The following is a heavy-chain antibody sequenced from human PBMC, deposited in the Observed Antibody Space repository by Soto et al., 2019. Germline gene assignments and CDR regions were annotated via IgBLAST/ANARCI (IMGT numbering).Heavy chain of an antibody. CDR1: GGSISSGGYY. V-gene: IGHV4-31*03. CDR3: ARGSYPYNWFDP. Sequence: QVQLQESGPGLVKPSQTLSLTCTVSGGSISSGGYYWSWIRQHPGKGLEWIGYIYYSGSTYYNPSLQGGXXIXVXKSKNQFSLKLSSVTAADTAVYYCARGSYPYNWFDPWGQGTLVTVSS. J-gene: IGHJ5*02. CDR2: IYYSGST. D-gene: IGHD1-26*01.